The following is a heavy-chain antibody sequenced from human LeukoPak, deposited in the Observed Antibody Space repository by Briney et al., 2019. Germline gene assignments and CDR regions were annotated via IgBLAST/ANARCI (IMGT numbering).Heavy chain of an antibody. J-gene: IGHJ6*02. Sequence: SQTLSLTCAISGDSVSSNSAAWNWIRQSPSRGLEWLGRTYYRSKWYNDYAVSEKSRITINPDTSKNQFSLQLNSVTPEDTAVYYCARENRETPLTAYGMDVWGQGTTVTVSS. V-gene: IGHV6-1*01. CDR3: ARENRETPLTAYGMDV. CDR1: GDSVSSNSAA. D-gene: IGHD1-26*01. CDR2: TYYRSKWYN.